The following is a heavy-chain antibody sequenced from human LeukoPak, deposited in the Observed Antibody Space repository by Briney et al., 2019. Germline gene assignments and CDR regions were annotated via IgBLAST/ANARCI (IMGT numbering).Heavy chain of an antibody. CDR2: IRSKIYGGTP. D-gene: IGHD3-10*01. J-gene: IGHJ4*01. V-gene: IGHV3-49*04. CDR3: TKLARAPRDFDY. CDR1: GFTFGDYA. Sequence: PGGSLRLSCAASGFTFGDYAMTWVRQAPGKGLEWVGFIRSKIYGGTPEYAASVRGRFTISRDDSKGVAYLQMNSLKTENTAVYYCTKLARAPRDFDYWGQGTLVTVSS.